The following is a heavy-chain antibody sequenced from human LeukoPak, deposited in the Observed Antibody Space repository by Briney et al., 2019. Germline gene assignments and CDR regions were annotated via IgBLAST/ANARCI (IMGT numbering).Heavy chain of an antibody. CDR2: IKQDGSEK. D-gene: IGHD1-26*01. CDR3: AREVRSGSLNWFDP. V-gene: IGHV3-7*01. J-gene: IGHJ5*02. CDR1: GFTFSSYW. Sequence: GGSLRLSCAASGFTFSSYWMSWVRQAPGKGLEWVANIKQDGSEKYYVDSLKGRFTISRDNAKNSLYLQMNSLRDEDMAVYYCAREVRSGSLNWFDPWGQGTLVTVSS.